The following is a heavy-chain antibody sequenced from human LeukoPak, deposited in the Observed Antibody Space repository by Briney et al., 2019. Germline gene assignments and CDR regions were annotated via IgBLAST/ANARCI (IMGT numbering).Heavy chain of an antibody. V-gene: IGHV1-2*02. J-gene: IGHJ5*02. CDR2: INPNSGGT. CDR1: GYTFTSYD. Sequence: ASVKVSCKASGYTFTSYDINWVRQAPGQGLEWMGWINPNSGGTNYAQKFQGRVTMTRDTSISTAYMELSRLRSDDTAVYYCARGRTYAPWGQGTLVTVSS. CDR3: ARGRTYAP. D-gene: IGHD3-16*01.